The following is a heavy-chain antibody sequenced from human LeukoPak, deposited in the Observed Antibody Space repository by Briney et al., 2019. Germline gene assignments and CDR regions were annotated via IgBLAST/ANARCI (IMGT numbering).Heavy chain of an antibody. V-gene: IGHV3-33*01. D-gene: IGHD2-2*02. CDR2: IWYDGSNK. Sequence: GGSLRLSCAASGFTFSSYGMHWVRQAPGKGLEWVAVIWYDGSNKYYADSVKGRFTISRDNSKNTLYLQMNSLRAEDTAVYYCARDRVLAAAIHFDIRGQGTMVTVSS. J-gene: IGHJ3*02. CDR3: ARDRVLAAAIHFDI. CDR1: GFTFSSYG.